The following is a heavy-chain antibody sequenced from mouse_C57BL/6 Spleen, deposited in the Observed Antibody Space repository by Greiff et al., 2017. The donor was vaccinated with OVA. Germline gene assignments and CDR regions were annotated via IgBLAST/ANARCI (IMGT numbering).Heavy chain of an antibody. CDR3: ARGGNYEYFDV. CDR1: GYTFTDYN. D-gene: IGHD2-1*01. J-gene: IGHJ1*03. V-gene: IGHV1-18*01. Sequence: EVQGVESGPELVKPGASVKIPCKASGYTFTDYNMDWVKQSHGKSLEWIGDINPNNGGTIYNQKFKGKATLTVDKSSSTAYMELRSLTSEDTAVYYCARGGNYEYFDVWGTGTTVTVSS. CDR2: INPNNGGT.